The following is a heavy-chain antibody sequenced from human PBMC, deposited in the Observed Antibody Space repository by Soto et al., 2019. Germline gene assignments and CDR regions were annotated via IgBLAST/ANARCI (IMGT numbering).Heavy chain of an antibody. CDR1: VGSFSGYY. CDR3: ARGTSNVFDY. V-gene: IGHV4-34*01. J-gene: IGHJ4*02. D-gene: IGHD4-4*01. CDR2: INHSGST. Sequence: SETLSLTCAVYVGSFSGYYWSWIRQPPGKGLEWIGEINHSGSTNYNPSLKSRVTISVDTSKNQFSLKLSSVTAADTAVYYCARGTSNVFDYWGQGTLVTVSS.